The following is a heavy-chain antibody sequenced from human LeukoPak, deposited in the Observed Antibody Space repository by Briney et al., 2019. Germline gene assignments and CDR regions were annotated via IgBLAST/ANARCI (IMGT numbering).Heavy chain of an antibody. D-gene: IGHD6-13*01. CDR3: AKDRYSGLNTIDY. CDR1: EFTLSTYG. Sequence: SGGSLRLSCAASEFTLSTYGMQSVRQAPGKGLEWVAVISYDGSYKFYADCVKGRFTISRDNSKSTLYLQMNSLRAEDTAVYYCAKDRYSGLNTIDYWGQGTLVTVSS. V-gene: IGHV3-30*18. CDR2: ISYDGSYK. J-gene: IGHJ4*02.